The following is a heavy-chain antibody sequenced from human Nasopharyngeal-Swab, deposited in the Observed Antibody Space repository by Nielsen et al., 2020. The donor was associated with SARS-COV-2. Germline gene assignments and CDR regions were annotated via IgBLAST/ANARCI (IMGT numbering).Heavy chain of an antibody. CDR3: AKDHRGREDYYGSGSYYHYYFDY. D-gene: IGHD3-10*01. V-gene: IGHV3-23*01. CDR1: GFTFSSYA. CDR2: ISGSGGST. J-gene: IGHJ4*02. Sequence: GESLKISCAASGFTFSSYAMSWVRQAPGKGLEWVSAISGSGGSTYYADSVKGRFTISRDNSKNTLYLQMNSLRAEDTAVYYCAKDHRGREDYYGSGSYYHYYFDYWGQGTLVTVSS.